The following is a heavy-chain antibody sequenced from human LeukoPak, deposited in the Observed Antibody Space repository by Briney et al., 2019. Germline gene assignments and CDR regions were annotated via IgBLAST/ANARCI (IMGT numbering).Heavy chain of an antibody. J-gene: IGHJ4*02. CDR3: ARVGSGYYTDY. D-gene: IGHD3-3*01. V-gene: IGHV3-7*02. CDR2: IKQDGSEK. Sequence: GGSLRLSCAASKFTLSSYWMNWVRQAPGKGLEWVANIKQDGSEKYYVDSVKGRFTISRDNAKNSLYLQMSSLRAEDMAVYYCARVGSGYYTDYWGQGTLVTVSS. CDR1: KFTLSSYW.